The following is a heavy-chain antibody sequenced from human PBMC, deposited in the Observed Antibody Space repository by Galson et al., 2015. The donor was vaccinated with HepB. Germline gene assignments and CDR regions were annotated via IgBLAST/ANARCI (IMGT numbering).Heavy chain of an antibody. D-gene: IGHD5-18*01. CDR2: ISYDGSNK. CDR1: GFTFSSYA. Sequence: SLRLSCAASGFTFSSYAMHWVRQAPGKGLEWVAVISYDGSNKYYADSVKGRFTISRDNSKNTLYLQMNSLRAEDTAVYYCARGPRWIQLWSFDAFDIWGQGTMVTVSS. CDR3: ARGPRWIQLWSFDAFDI. J-gene: IGHJ3*02. V-gene: IGHV3-30*04.